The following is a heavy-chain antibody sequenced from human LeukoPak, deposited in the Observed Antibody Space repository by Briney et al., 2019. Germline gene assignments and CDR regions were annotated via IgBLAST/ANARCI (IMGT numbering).Heavy chain of an antibody. V-gene: IGHV3-23*01. J-gene: IGHJ4*02. Sequence: GGSLTLSCAASGFTFSSYVMSWVRQAPGKGLEWVSSISDSGGDRNDADSVKGRFAISRDNSKNTLYLQMDSLRVEDTAVYYCATRATGRFFDNWGQGTLVTVSS. CDR1: GFTFSSYV. D-gene: IGHD3-9*01. CDR3: ATRATGRFFDN. CDR2: ISDSGGDR.